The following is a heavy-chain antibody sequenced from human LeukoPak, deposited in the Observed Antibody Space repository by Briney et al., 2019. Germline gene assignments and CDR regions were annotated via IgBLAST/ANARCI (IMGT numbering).Heavy chain of an antibody. Sequence: QTGGSLRLSCAVSGFTLSDHNMDWVRQAPGKGLEWVGRTTNKAHSYTTEYAAAVKGRFTISRDDSQNSLYLKMNSLKTEDTAVYYCARAPSGLDYWGQGILVTVCS. V-gene: IGHV3-72*01. J-gene: IGHJ4*02. CDR1: GFTLSDHN. D-gene: IGHD2-15*01. CDR3: ARAPSGLDY. CDR2: TTNKAHSYTT.